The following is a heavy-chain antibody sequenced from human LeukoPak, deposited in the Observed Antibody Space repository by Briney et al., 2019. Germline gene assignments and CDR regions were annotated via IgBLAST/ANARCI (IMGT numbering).Heavy chain of an antibody. CDR2: INHSGST. CDR1: GGSFSGYY. D-gene: IGHD2-2*01. CDR3: ARRKRSGCSSTSCLLNWFDP. J-gene: IGHJ5*02. Sequence: SETLSLTCAVYGGSFSGYYWSWIRQPPGKGLEWIGEINHSGSTNYNPSLKSRVTISVDTSKNQFPLKLSSVTAADTAVHYCARRKRSGCSSTSCLLNWFDPWGQGTLVTVSS. V-gene: IGHV4-34*01.